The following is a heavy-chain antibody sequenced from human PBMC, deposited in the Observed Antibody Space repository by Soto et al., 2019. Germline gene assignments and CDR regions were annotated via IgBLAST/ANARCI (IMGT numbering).Heavy chain of an antibody. Sequence: GGSLRLSCAASGFTFSSYWMSWVRQAPGKGLEWVSYISSSSSTIYYADSVKGRFTISRDNAKNSLYLQMNSLRDEDTAVYYCARDPDGYSYGSPYFDYWGQGTLVTVSS. D-gene: IGHD5-18*01. CDR1: GFTFSSYW. CDR3: ARDPDGYSYGSPYFDY. CDR2: ISSSSSTI. J-gene: IGHJ4*02. V-gene: IGHV3-48*02.